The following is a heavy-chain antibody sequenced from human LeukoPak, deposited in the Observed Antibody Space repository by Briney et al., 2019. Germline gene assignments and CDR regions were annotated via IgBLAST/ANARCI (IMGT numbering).Heavy chain of an antibody. D-gene: IGHD2-21*02. Sequence: GGSLRLSCAVSGLTVSGNYMSWVRQAPGKGLEWVSMLYSDGTTHYADSVKGRFTISRDNSKNTLYLQMNTLRAEDTTVYYCAKGSTCGGDCYYFEYWGQGTLVTVSS. CDR1: GLTVSGNY. CDR3: AKGSTCGGDCYYFEY. J-gene: IGHJ4*02. CDR2: LYSDGTT. V-gene: IGHV3-53*01.